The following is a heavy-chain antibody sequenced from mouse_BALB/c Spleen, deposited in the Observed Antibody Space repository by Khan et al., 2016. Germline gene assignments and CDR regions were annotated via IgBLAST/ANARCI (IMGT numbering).Heavy chain of an antibody. Sequence: VQLQESGAELVRPGSSVKISCKASGYAFSSYWMNWVKQRPGQGLEWIGQIYPGDGDTNYNGKFKGKATLTADKSSSTAYMQLSSLTSEDSAVYFCARGGVDGYYVDAMDYWGQGTSVTVSS. V-gene: IGHV1-80*01. CDR1: GYAFSSYW. D-gene: IGHD2-3*01. CDR2: IYPGDGDT. J-gene: IGHJ4*01. CDR3: ARGGVDGYYVDAMDY.